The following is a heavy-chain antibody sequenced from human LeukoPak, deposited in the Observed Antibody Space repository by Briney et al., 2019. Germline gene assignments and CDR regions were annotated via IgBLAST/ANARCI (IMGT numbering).Heavy chain of an antibody. D-gene: IGHD4-23*01. CDR2: ISGSGGST. J-gene: IGHJ4*02. CDR3: ARGDYGGPGY. V-gene: IGHV3-23*01. CDR1: GFTFSSYA. Sequence: GGSLRLSCAASGFTFSSYAMSWVRQAPGKGLEWVSAISGSGGSTYYADYVKGRFTISRDNSKNTLYLQMNSLRAEDTAVYYCARGDYGGPGYWGQGTLVTVSS.